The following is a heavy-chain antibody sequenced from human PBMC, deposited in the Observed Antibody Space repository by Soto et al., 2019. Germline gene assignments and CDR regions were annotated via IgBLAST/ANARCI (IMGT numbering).Heavy chain of an antibody. Sequence: QVQLVESGGGVVQPGRSLRLSCAASNFTFSNYGMHWVRQAPGKGLEWVALISNDGSNKYYTDSVKGRFTISRDNSRNTLSLQMNSLRADDTAVYYCAKDGADTVTYYFDYWGQGTLITVSS. D-gene: IGHD2-15*01. J-gene: IGHJ4*02. CDR1: NFTFSNYG. CDR3: AKDGADTVTYYFDY. V-gene: IGHV3-30*18. CDR2: ISNDGSNK.